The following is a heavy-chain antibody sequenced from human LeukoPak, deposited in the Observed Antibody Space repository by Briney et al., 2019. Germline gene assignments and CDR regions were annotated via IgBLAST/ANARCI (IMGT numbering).Heavy chain of an antibody. J-gene: IGHJ4*02. CDR2: ISYDGSNK. CDR3: ARWTTCGGDCHILDY. CDR1: GFTFSSYW. Sequence: GGSLRLSCAASGFTFSSYWMNWVRQAPGKGLEWVAVISYDGSNKYYADSVKGRFTISRDNSKNTLYLQMNSLRADDTAVYYCARWTTCGGDCHILDYWGQGILVTVSS. V-gene: IGHV3-30*03. D-gene: IGHD2-21*02.